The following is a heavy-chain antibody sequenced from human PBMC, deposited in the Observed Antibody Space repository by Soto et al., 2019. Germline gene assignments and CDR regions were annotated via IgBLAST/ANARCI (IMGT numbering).Heavy chain of an antibody. J-gene: IGHJ5*02. D-gene: IGHD2-2*02. CDR1: GDSIIGIYH. CDR2: IYHTGTT. V-gene: IGHV4-38-2*01. Sequence: PSETLSLTCAVSGDSIIGIYHWAWIRQSPGRGLEWIASIYHTGTTYYTPSLESRVTISVDTSKNQFSLKLSSVTAADTAVYYCARADPDIVVVPAAIPGWFDPWGQGTLVTVSS. CDR3: ARADPDIVVVPAAIPGWFDP.